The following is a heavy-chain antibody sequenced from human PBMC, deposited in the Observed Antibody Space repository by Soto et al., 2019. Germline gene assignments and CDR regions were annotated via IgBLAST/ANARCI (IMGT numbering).Heavy chain of an antibody. CDR2: IVSFAGVP. V-gene: IGHV1-69*08. CDR1: GDKFSSYT. D-gene: IGHD6-13*01. Sequence: QVQLVQSGAEVRNPGSSVKVSCKASGDKFSSYTISWVRQAPGQGLEWMVRIVSFAGVPISAQIFQGRIPITADSSSSTASMELTSLTSDDTAVYYCAREPSIAAVGIALYSYYYMDVWGEGTAVTVSS. CDR3: AREPSIAAVGIALYSYYYMDV. J-gene: IGHJ6*03.